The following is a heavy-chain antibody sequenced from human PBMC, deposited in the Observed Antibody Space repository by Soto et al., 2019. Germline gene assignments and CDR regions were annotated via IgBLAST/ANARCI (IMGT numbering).Heavy chain of an antibody. D-gene: IGHD2-21*02. CDR3: ARDLWGYCGTDCYPLDV. CDR1: GGSISRYY. V-gene: IGHV4-59*01. J-gene: IGHJ6*02. CDR2: MDNTGST. Sequence: QVQLQESGPGLVKPSETLSLTCTVSGGSISRYYWSWIRQPPGKGLEWIGYMDNTGSTVYNPSFKSRVTISVDTSKHQFSLKLNSVTAADTAVYYCARDLWGYCGTDCYPLDVWGQGTTVTVSS.